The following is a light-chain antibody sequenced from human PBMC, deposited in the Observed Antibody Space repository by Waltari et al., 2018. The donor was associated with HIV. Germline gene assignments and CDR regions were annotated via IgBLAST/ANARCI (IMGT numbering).Light chain of an antibody. Sequence: DIQMTQSPSTLSASVGDRDTIPCRGSQRSNSWLAWYQQKPGAAPKLLIYKASNLESGGPSRFSGSGFGTEFTLTISSLQPDDFATYYCQQYNRYSWTFGQGTKVDIK. CDR3: QQYNRYSWT. CDR1: QRSNSW. J-gene: IGKJ1*01. V-gene: IGKV1-5*03. CDR2: KAS.